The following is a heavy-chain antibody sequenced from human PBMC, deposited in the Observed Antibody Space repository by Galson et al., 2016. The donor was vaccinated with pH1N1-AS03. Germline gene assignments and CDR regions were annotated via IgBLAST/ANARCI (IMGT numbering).Heavy chain of an antibody. J-gene: IGHJ4*02. V-gene: IGHV3-11*06. CDR1: GFTFSEYF. CDR2: ISISGSYT. D-gene: IGHD3-22*01. CDR3: ARDKIPYYYDSSSYYPHYFDY. Sequence: SLRLSCAASGFTFSEYFVSWIRQAPGKGLECISYISISGSYTNYADSVKGRFTISRDNAKNSLYLQMDSLRAEDTAVYYCARDKIPYYYDSSSYYPHYFDYWGQGTLVTVAS.